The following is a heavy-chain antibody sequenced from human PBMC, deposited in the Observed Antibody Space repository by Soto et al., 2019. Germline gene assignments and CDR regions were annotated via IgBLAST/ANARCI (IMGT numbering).Heavy chain of an antibody. CDR3: VRGTSAWKGVDV. D-gene: IGHD1-1*01. CDR2: IRPDGSNT. Sequence: EVQLVESGGDLVQPGESLRLSCVPSGFLFRSYWMHWVRQTPAKGLVWVSEIRPDGSNTNYADSVRGRFTMSRDNAKNALYLQMNSLSVEDTGVYYCVRGTSAWKGVDVWGQGTTVIVSS. J-gene: IGHJ6*02. V-gene: IGHV3-74*01. CDR1: GFLFRSYW.